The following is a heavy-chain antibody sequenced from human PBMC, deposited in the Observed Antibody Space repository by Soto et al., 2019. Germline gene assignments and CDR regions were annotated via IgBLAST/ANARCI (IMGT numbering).Heavy chain of an antibody. Sequence: SSETLSLTCAVYGGSFSGYYWSWIRQPPGKGLEWIGEINHSGSTNYNPSLKSRVTISVDTSKNQSSLKLSSVTAADTAVYYCARVMPPRYYDFWSGYYRGYFDYWGQGTLVTVSS. D-gene: IGHD3-3*01. CDR2: INHSGST. J-gene: IGHJ4*02. V-gene: IGHV4-34*01. CDR1: GGSFSGYY. CDR3: ARVMPPRYYDFWSGYYRGYFDY.